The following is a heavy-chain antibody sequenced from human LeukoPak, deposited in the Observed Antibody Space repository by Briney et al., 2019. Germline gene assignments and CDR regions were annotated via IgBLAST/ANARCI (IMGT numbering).Heavy chain of an antibody. CDR1: GGSISSLTYY. V-gene: IGHV4-39*01. J-gene: IGHJ4*02. D-gene: IGHD5-12*01. CDR3: TGYSAGWSSGGGY. CDR2: IYYSGTT. Sequence: SETLSLTCTVSGGSISSLTYYWGWIRQPPGKGLEWIASIYYSGTTYYSPSLKSRVAISVNRSNNQFSLRLSSVTAADTAVYFCTGYSAGWSSGGGYWGQATVVTVSS.